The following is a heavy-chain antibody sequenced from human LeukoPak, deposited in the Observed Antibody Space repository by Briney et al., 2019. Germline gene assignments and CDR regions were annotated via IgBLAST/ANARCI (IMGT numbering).Heavy chain of an antibody. Sequence: SETLSLTCTVSGGSISSYHWSWIRQPAAKGLEWIGRIYTSGSTNHNPPLKSRVTMSVDTSKNQFSLKLSSVTAADTAVYYCARDRAVNYNWLEPWGEGTLDTVSS. J-gene: IGHJ5*02. CDR3: ARDRAVNYNWLEP. CDR2: IYTSGST. D-gene: IGHD4-11*01. V-gene: IGHV4-4*07. CDR1: GGSISSYH.